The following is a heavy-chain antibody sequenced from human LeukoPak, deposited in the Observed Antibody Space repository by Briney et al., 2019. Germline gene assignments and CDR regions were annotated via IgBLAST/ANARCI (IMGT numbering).Heavy chain of an antibody. J-gene: IGHJ1*01. D-gene: IGHD3-10*01. Sequence: GGSLRLSCAASGLTISNNFMGWVRQAPGKGLEWVSLIYSGGSTYSADSVKGRFTISRDNSKNTLHLQMNSLRVEDTAVYYCARDTDYYGSGSHGYFDHWGPGTLVTVSS. CDR3: ARDTDYYGSGSHGYFDH. CDR1: GLTISNNF. CDR2: IYSGGST. V-gene: IGHV3-66*01.